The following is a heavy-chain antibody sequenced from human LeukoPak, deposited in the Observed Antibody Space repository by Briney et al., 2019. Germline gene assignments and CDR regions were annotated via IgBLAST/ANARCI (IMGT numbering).Heavy chain of an antibody. CDR2: IYYSGST. V-gene: IGHV4-39*01. CDR3: ARQRSSSSSWSPGHWFDP. Sequence: SETLSLTCTVSGGSISSSSYYWGWIRQPPGKGLEWIGSIYYSGSTYYNPSLKSRVTISVDTSKNQFSLKLSSVTAADTAVYYCARQRSSSSSWSPGHWFDPWGQGTLVTVSS. D-gene: IGHD6-13*01. J-gene: IGHJ5*02. CDR1: GGSISSSSYY.